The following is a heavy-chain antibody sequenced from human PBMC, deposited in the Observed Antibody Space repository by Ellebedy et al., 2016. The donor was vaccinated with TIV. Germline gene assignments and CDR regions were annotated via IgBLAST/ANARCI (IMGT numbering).Heavy chain of an antibody. D-gene: IGHD4-17*01. CDR2: ISSSGSTI. CDR3: AGAYGDYWGVDAFDI. Sequence: GESLKISCAASGFTFSDYYMSWIRQAPGKGLEWVSYISSSGSTIYYADSVKGRFTISRDNAKNSLYLQMNSLRAEDTAVYYCAGAYGDYWGVDAFDIWGQGTMVTVSS. CDR1: GFTFSDYY. J-gene: IGHJ3*02. V-gene: IGHV3-11*04.